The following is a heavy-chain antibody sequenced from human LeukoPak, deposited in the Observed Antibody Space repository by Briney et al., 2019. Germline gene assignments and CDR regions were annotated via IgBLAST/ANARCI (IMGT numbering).Heavy chain of an antibody. CDR3: ASGWYYHYFGTDV. CDR2: MNPKSGDR. V-gene: IGHV1-8*01. J-gene: IGHJ6*02. CDR1: GDIFTTYD. Sequence: ASVKVSCKASGDIFTTYDVRWVRQASGQGLEWMGWMNPKSGDRGYAQKFQDRVAMTMNNSIRTAYMELRGLQPEDTAVYYCASGWYYHYFGTDVWGQGTTVIVSS. D-gene: IGHD2-15*01.